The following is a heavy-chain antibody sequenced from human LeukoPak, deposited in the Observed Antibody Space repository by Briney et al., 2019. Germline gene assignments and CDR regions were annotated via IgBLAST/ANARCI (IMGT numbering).Heavy chain of an antibody. Sequence: PGGSLRLSCAASGFIFSDYYMSWIRQAPGKGLEWVSAISGSGGSTYYADSVKGRFTISRDNSKNTLYLQMNSLRAEDTAVYYCAKMFSTYYDILTGYSTHSSNDYWGQGTLVTVSS. V-gene: IGHV3-23*01. CDR3: AKMFSTYYDILTGYSTHSSNDY. D-gene: IGHD3-9*01. J-gene: IGHJ4*02. CDR1: GFIFSDYY. CDR2: ISGSGGST.